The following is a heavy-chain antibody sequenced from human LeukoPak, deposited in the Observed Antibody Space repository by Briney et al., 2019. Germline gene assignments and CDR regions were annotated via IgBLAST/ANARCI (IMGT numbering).Heavy chain of an antibody. CDR1: GYSFTSYW. CDR3: ATRIVGATDAFDI. CDR2: IYPGDSDT. J-gene: IGHJ3*02. Sequence: GESLKISCKGSGYSFTSYWIGWVRQLPGKGLEWMGIIYPGDSDTRYSPSFQGQVTISADKSISTAYLQWSSLKASDTAMYYCATRIVGATDAFDIWGQGTMVTVSS. D-gene: IGHD1-26*01. V-gene: IGHV5-51*01.